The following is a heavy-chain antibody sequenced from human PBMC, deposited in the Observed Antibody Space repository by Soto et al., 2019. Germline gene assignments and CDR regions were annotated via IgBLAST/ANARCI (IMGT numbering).Heavy chain of an antibody. J-gene: IGHJ3*02. Sequence: ASVKVSCKVSGYTLTELSMHWVRQAPGKGLEWMGGFDPEDGETIYAQKFQGRVTMTEDTSTDTAYMELSSLRSEDTAVYYCATGQSVLFVFDIWGQGTMVIVSS. CDR2: FDPEDGET. V-gene: IGHV1-24*01. CDR1: GYTLTELS. CDR3: ATGQSVLFVFDI. D-gene: IGHD2-8*02.